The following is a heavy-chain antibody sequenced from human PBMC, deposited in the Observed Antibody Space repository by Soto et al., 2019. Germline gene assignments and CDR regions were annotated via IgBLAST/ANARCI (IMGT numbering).Heavy chain of an antibody. CDR2: IYYSGST. CDR3: ARGLLVDFWSGVSIREGNYGMDV. D-gene: IGHD3-3*01. Sequence: ASETLSLTCTVSGGSISSGGYYWSWIRQHPGKGLEWIGYIYYSGSTYYNPSLKSRVTISVDTSKNQFSLKLSSVTAADTAVYYCARGLLVDFWSGVSIREGNYGMDVRGQGTTVTVSS. J-gene: IGHJ6*02. CDR1: GGSISSGGYY. V-gene: IGHV4-31*03.